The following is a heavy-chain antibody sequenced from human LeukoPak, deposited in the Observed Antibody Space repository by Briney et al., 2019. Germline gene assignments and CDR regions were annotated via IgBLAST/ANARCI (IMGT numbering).Heavy chain of an antibody. Sequence: SETLSLTCAVYGGSFSGYYWGWIRQPPGKGLEWIGEINHSGSTNYNPSLKSRVTISVDTSKNQFSLKLSSVTAADTAVYYCARERYYDFWSAPIADYWGQGTLVTVSS. CDR3: ARERYYDFWSAPIADY. CDR2: INHSGST. CDR1: GGSFSGYY. D-gene: IGHD3-3*01. V-gene: IGHV4-34*01. J-gene: IGHJ4*02.